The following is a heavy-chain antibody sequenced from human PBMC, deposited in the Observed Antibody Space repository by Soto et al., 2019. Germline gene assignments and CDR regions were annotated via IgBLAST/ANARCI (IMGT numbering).Heavy chain of an antibody. D-gene: IGHD3-22*01. J-gene: IGHJ4*02. CDR3: AKPHYYDSSGYDDY. V-gene: IGHV3-23*01. Sequence: EVQLLESGGGLVQPGGSLRLSCAASGFTFSSYAMSWVRQAPGKGLEWVSAISGSGGSTYYADSVKGRFTMSRDNSKNTLYLQMNSLRAEDTAVYYCAKPHYYDSSGYDDYWGQGTLVTVSS. CDR2: ISGSGGST. CDR1: GFTFSSYA.